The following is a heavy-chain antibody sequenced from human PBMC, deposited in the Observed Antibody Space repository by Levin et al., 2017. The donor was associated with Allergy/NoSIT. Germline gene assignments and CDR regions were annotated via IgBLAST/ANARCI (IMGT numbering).Heavy chain of an antibody. D-gene: IGHD1-26*01. CDR3: ARDISGSYDS. J-gene: IGHJ5*01. CDR1: GYTFTDHN. V-gene: IGHV1-2*02. Sequence: GESLKISCKTSGYTFTDHNVHWVRQAPGQGLEWMGLITPKNDDTHYAQKFQGRVTVTGDTSISTAYMELSRLTSDDTAIYYCARDISGSYDSWGQGTLVTVSS. CDR2: ITPKNDDT.